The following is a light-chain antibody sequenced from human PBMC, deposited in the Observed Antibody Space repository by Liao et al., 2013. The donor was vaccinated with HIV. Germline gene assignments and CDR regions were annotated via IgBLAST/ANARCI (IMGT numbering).Light chain of an antibody. CDR2: RDA. J-gene: IGLJ3*02. CDR3: QAWDIGTAWV. CDR1: KLGYKY. V-gene: IGLV3-1*01. Sequence: SYGLTQPPSVSVSPGQTASITCSGDKLGYKYVSWYQHKAGQSPVLVIYRDAKRPSGIPERFSGSNSGNTATLTISGTQTMDEADYYCQAWDIGTAWVFGGGTKLTVL.